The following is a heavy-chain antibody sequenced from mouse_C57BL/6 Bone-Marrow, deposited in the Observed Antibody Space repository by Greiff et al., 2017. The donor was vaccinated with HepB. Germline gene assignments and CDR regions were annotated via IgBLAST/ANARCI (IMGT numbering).Heavy chain of an antibody. CDR2: ICPRSGNT. CDR1: GYTFTSYG. D-gene: IGHD1-2*01. Sequence: QVQLQQSGAELARPGASVKLSCKASGYTFTSYGISWVKQSTGQGLEWIGKICPRSGNTYYNEKFKGKATLTEDKSSSTAYMELRSLKSEDSAVYFCARRRVLRLQAWFAYWGQGTLVTVSA. J-gene: IGHJ3*01. V-gene: IGHV1-81*01. CDR3: ARRRVLRLQAWFAY.